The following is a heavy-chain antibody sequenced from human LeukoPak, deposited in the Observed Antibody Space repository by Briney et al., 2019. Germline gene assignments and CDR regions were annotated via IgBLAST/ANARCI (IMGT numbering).Heavy chain of an antibody. D-gene: IGHD3-16*02. CDR1: GFTVSNNY. Sequence: GGSLRLSCAASGFTVSNNYMSWVRQAPGKGLEWVSIIYSGGSTYYAGSVKGRFTISRDNSKNTLYLRMNSLRAEDTAVYYCARDRSYTVLRHYFDYCGQGTLVTVSS. J-gene: IGHJ4*02. CDR3: ARDRSYTVLRHYFDY. CDR2: IYSGGST. V-gene: IGHV3-66*01.